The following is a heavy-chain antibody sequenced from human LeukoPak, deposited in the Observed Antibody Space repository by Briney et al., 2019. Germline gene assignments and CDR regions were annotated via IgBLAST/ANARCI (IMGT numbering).Heavy chain of an antibody. CDR2: LPYDGDNT. V-gene: IGHV3-30*01. J-gene: IGHJ4*02. D-gene: IGHD3-10*01. CDR1: GFTFSTYA. CDR3: ARGSGGTTAQAGLFEY. Sequence: PGGSLRLSCAASGFTFSTYAMHWVRQAPGKGLEWVATLPYDGDNTYYGDAVEGRFTISRDSAKNTLFLQMNSLRVEDTAVYYCARGSGGTTAQAGLFEYWGQGTLITVSS.